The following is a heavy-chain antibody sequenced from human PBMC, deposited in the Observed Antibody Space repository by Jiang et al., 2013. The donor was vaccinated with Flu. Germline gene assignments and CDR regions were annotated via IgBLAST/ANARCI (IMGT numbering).Heavy chain of an antibody. V-gene: IGHV3-30-3*01. CDR3: ACAISDYGGND. D-gene: IGHD4-23*01. Sequence: VQLLESGGGVVQPGRSLRLSCAASGFTFSNTPMHWVRQAPGKGLEWVTVISNDGTNEYYADSVKGRFTISRDNSKNTLYLQMNSLRPEDTATYYCACAISDYGGNDWGQGTLVAVSS. CDR2: ISNDGTNE. J-gene: IGHJ4*02. CDR1: GFTFSNTP.